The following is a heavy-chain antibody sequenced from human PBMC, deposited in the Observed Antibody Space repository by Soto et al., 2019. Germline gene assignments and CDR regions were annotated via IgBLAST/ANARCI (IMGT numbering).Heavy chain of an antibody. Sequence: SVEDSFQASRCTFTSYPIHWVRQAPGQGLEWMGWINIGNGNTQYSQNFQGRVTITSDTSATTAYMELSSLRSEDTAVYYCVREPLCGGKCYLNYFDPWGQGTLVTVSS. CDR3: VREPLCGGKCYLNYFDP. J-gene: IGHJ5*02. CDR1: RCTFTSYP. CDR2: INIGNGNT. V-gene: IGHV1-3*04. D-gene: IGHD2-15*01.